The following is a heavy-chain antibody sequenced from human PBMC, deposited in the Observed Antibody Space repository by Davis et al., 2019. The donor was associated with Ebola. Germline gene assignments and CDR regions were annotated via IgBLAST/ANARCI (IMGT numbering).Heavy chain of an antibody. CDR1: GYTFTSYG. J-gene: IGHJ4*02. V-gene: IGHV1-18*04. CDR2: INPHNGNT. CDR3: ARAQYPTTSDH. D-gene: IGHD1-1*01. Sequence: AASVKVSCKASGYTFTSYGITWVRQAPGQGLEWMGWINPHNGNTNYAQNVQGRVTMTTDTSTTTAYMEVGGLTSDDTAVYFGARAQYPTTSDHWGQGTLVTVSS.